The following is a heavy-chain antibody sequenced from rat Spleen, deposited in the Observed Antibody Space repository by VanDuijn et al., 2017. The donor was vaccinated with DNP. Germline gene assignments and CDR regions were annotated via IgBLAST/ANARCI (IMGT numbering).Heavy chain of an antibody. CDR2: ISYDGSRT. D-gene: IGHD1-7*01. J-gene: IGHJ1*01. Sequence: EVQLVESGGGLVQPGRSLKLSCAASGFTFSDYAMAWVRQAPKKGLEWVATISYDGSRTYYRDSVKGRITISRDNAKSTLYLQMDSLRSEDTATYYRATRGDYGYYYWYFDFWGPGAMVTVSS. CDR1: GFTFSDYA. CDR3: ATRGDYGYYYWYFDF. V-gene: IGHV5-17*01.